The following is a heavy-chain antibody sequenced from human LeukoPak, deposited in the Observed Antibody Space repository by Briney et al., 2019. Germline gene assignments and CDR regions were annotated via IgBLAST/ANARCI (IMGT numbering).Heavy chain of an antibody. D-gene: IGHD3-22*01. V-gene: IGHV5-51*01. CDR2: IYPGDSDT. Sequence: GESLKISCKGSGYSFTNYWIAWVRQMPGKGLEWMGVIYPGDSDTRYNPSFQGQVTISADRSFGTAYLQWGSLKASDSAMYYCATRGDSSGYRAFDIWGQGTMVTVSS. CDR1: GYSFTNYW. CDR3: ATRGDSSGYRAFDI. J-gene: IGHJ3*02.